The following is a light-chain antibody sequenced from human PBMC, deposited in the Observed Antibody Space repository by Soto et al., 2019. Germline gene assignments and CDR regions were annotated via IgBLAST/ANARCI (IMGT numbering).Light chain of an antibody. V-gene: IGKV1-12*01. Sequence: DIQMAQSPSSVSASVGDRVTITCRASQDIGSWLAWYQQKPGKAPELLIYAASNLQGGVPSRFSGRGSGTDFTLTISSLQPEDFATYYCQQANNFPWTFGQGTKVDIK. J-gene: IGKJ1*01. CDR3: QQANNFPWT. CDR2: AAS. CDR1: QDIGSW.